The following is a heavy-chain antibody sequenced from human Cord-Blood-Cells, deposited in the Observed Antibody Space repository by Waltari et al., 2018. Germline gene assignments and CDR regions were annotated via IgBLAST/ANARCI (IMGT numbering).Heavy chain of an antibody. CDR3: TRAGTYCGGDCYSNYYGMDV. CDR1: GGTFSSSA. V-gene: IGHV1-69*06. D-gene: IGHD2-21*01. Sequence: QVQLVQSGAEVKKPGSSVKVSCKASGGTFSSSAISWVRQAPGQGLEWMGGIIPISGTANYAQKFQGRVTITADKSTSTAYMELSSLRSEDTAVYYCTRAGTYCGGDCYSNYYGMDVWGQGTTVTVSS. J-gene: IGHJ6*02. CDR2: IIPISGTA.